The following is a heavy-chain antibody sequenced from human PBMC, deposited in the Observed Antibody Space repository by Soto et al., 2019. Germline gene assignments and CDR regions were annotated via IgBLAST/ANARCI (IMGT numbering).Heavy chain of an antibody. CDR2: IYNSGST. Sequence: SSETLSLTCTVSGGSISNYYWNWIRQPPGKGLEWIGSIYNSGSTNYNPSLKSRVTISVDTSKNQFSLKQSSVTAADTAVYYCAREYYYDSSGYYSRGAFDIWGQGTMVTVSS. V-gene: IGHV4-59*01. D-gene: IGHD3-22*01. CDR1: GGSISNYY. J-gene: IGHJ3*02. CDR3: AREYYYDSSGYYSRGAFDI.